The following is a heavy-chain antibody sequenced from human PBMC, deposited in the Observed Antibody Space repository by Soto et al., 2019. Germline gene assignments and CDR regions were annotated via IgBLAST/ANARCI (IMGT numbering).Heavy chain of an antibody. CDR1: GYTFTAYY. D-gene: IGHD1-1*01. CDR2: ISPDTGGT. J-gene: IGHJ4*02. CDR3: AREATRMTFTCDY. V-gene: IGHV1-2*02. Sequence: ASVKVSCKASGYTFTAYYIHWVRQAPGQGLEWMGWISPDTGGTNYAQKFQGRVSMTRDTSIGTAYMELSGLTSDETAVYYCAREATRMTFTCDYWGPGTLVTVSS.